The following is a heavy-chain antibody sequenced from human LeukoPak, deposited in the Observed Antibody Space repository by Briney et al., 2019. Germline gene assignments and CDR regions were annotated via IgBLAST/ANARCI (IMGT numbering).Heavy chain of an antibody. CDR2: IIHSGST. V-gene: IGHV4-34*12. D-gene: IGHD3-10*01. CDR1: GGSFSGYS. CDR3: ARHARRYYYGSGSYLGWFDP. J-gene: IGHJ5*02. Sequence: SETLSLTCAVYGGSFSGYSWSWIRQPPGKGLEWIGEIIHSGSTNYNPSLKSRVTISLDTSKNKFSLKLSFVIAAVTAVYYCARHARRYYYGSGSYLGWFDPWGQGTLVTVSS.